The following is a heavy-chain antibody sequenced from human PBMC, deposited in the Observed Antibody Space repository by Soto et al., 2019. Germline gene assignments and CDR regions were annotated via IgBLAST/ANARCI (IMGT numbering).Heavy chain of an antibody. V-gene: IGHV4-59*01. CDR2: IYYSGST. CDR3: ARGDSSGWYGTFYGMDV. J-gene: IGHJ6*02. CDR1: GGSISSYY. D-gene: IGHD6-19*01. Sequence: KTSETLSLTCTVSGGSISSYYWSWIRQPPGKGLEWIGYIYYSGSTNYNPSLKSRVTISVDTSKNQFSLKLSSVTAADTAVYYCARGDSSGWYGTFYGMDVRGQGTTVTVSS.